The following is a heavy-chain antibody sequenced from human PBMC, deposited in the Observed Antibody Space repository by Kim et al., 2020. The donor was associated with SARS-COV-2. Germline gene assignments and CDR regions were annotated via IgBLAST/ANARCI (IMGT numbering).Heavy chain of an antibody. D-gene: IGHD4-17*01. V-gene: IGHV4-34*01. CDR2: ITHSGGT. Sequence: SETLSLTCAAYGGSFSGHYWSWIRQSPGKGLEWIGEITHSGGTNYNSSLMSRVTIAVDTSKNQFSLKVTSVTAADTAVYYCARGGTTVTNSTLVYWGQGTLVTVSP. CDR1: GGSFSGHY. CDR3: ARGGTTVTNSTLVY. J-gene: IGHJ4*02.